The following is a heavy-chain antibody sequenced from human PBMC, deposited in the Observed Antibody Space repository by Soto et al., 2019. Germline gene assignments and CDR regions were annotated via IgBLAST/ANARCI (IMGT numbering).Heavy chain of an antibody. CDR2: IIPIFGTA. Sequence: QVQLVQSGAEVKKPGSSVKGSCKASGGTCSSYAISWVRQAPGQGLEWMGGIIPIFGTANYAQNFQGRVTITADKSTSTAYMELSSLRSEDTAVYYCARCFNVNYYYYGMDVWGQGPTVTVSS. J-gene: IGHJ6*02. CDR1: GGTCSSYA. CDR3: ARCFNVNYYYYGMDV. V-gene: IGHV1-69*06. D-gene: IGHD3-16*02.